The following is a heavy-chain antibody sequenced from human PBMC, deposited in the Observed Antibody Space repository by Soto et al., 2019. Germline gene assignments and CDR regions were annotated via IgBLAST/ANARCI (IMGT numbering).Heavy chain of an antibody. D-gene: IGHD5-18*01. J-gene: IGHJ4*02. CDR2: IIPILGIA. CDR3: ARVGIPHALDY. V-gene: IGHV1-69*02. Sequence: SVKVSCKASGGTFSSYTISWVRQAPGQGLEWMGRIIPILGIANYAQKFQGRATITADKSTSTAYMELSSLRSEDTAVYYCARVGIPHALDYWGQGTLVTVSS. CDR1: GGTFSSYT.